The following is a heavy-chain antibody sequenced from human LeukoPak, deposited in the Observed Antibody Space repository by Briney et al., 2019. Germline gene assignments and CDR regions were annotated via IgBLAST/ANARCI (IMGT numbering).Heavy chain of an antibody. CDR3: ARKNYGSNRWFDP. V-gene: IGHV1-8*01. J-gene: IGHJ5*02. CDR1: RYTFTSYD. Sequence: ASVKVSCKASRYTFTSYDINWVRQATGQGLEWMGWMNPNSGNTGYAQKFQGRVTMTRNTSISTAYMVLSSLRSEDTAVYYSARKNYGSNRWFDPWGQGTLVTVSS. D-gene: IGHD4/OR15-4a*01. CDR2: MNPNSGNT.